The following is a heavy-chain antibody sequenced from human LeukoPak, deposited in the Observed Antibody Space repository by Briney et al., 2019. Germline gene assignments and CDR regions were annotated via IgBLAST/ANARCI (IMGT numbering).Heavy chain of an antibody. J-gene: IGHJ5*02. Sequence: ASVKVSCKASGYTFSSYDINWVRQATGQGLEWMGWMNPISGNTGYAPKFQGRVTITRDNSINTAYMDLTNLRSEDTAVYYCARSSSGWFDPWGQGTLVTVSS. CDR1: GYTFSSYD. V-gene: IGHV1-8*01. D-gene: IGHD6-13*01. CDR2: MNPISGNT. CDR3: ARSSSGWFDP.